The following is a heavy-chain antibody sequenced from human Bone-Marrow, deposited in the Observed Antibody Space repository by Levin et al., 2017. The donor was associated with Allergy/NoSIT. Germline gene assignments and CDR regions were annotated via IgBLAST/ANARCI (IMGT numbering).Heavy chain of an antibody. J-gene: IGHJ6*02. CDR3: ARSGSYLYYSFYYDMDV. Sequence: NPSETLSLTCTVSGDSVTSDNYYWSWVRQSPGKGLEWLGSFFYTGDTSYNPSLKSRLTISRDTSKNQFSLTLNSVTAADTAVYYCARSGSYLYYSFYYDMDVWGQGTTVTVSS. CDR1: GDSVTSDNYY. V-gene: IGHV4-61*01. CDR2: FFYTGDT. D-gene: IGHD2-15*01.